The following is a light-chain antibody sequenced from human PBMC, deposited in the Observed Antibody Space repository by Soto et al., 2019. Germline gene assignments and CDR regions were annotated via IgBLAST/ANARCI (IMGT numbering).Light chain of an antibody. CDR1: QSVSSIF. V-gene: IGKV3-20*01. CDR2: GAS. J-gene: IGKJ1*01. CDR3: QLYGSSLWT. Sequence: EIVLTQSPGTLSLSPGEGATLSCRASQSVSSIFLAWYQQKPGQAPRLLIYGASSRATGIPDRFSGSGSGTDFTLTIRRLEPEDFAVYYCQLYGSSLWTFGQGTKVEIK.